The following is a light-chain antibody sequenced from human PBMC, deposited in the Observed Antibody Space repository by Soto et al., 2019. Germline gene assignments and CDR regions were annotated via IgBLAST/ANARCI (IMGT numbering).Light chain of an antibody. J-gene: IGLJ1*01. Sequence: QSALTQPPSVSGSPGQSVAISCTGTSSDVGSYNRVAWYQQSPGTAPKLMIYEVSNRPSGVPDRFSGSKSGNTASLTISGLQAEDEADYYCGSFTSSSTYVFGTGTKLTVL. CDR1: SSDVGSYNR. CDR2: EVS. CDR3: GSFTSSSTYV. V-gene: IGLV2-18*02.